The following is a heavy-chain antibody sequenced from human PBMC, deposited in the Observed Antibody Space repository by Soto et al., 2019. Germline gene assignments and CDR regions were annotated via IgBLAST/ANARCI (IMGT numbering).Heavy chain of an antibody. V-gene: IGHV4-31*03. J-gene: IGHJ4*02. CDR3: ARKRVLLRFLEEYFDY. D-gene: IGHD3-3*01. CDR1: GGSISSGGYY. Sequence: SETLSLTCTVSGGSISSGGYYWSWIRQHPGKGLEWIGYIYYSGSTYYNPSLKSRVTISVDTSKNQFSLKLSSVTAADTAVYYCARKRVLLRFLEEYFDYWGQGTLVTVSS. CDR2: IYYSGST.